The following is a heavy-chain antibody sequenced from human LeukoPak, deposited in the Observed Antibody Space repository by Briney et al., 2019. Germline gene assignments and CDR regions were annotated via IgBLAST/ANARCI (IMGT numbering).Heavy chain of an antibody. D-gene: IGHD2-2*01. V-gene: IGHV3-30*14. CDR2: ISSDGSNK. CDR1: GFTFSTYT. CDR3: AKDRCSSATCVFDY. Sequence: GRSLRLSCAASGFTFSTYTMHWVRQAPGKGLEWVALISSDGSNKYYADSVKGRFTISRDSSKNTLSLQMNSLRAEDTAVYYCAKDRCSSATCVFDYWGQGILVTVSS. J-gene: IGHJ4*02.